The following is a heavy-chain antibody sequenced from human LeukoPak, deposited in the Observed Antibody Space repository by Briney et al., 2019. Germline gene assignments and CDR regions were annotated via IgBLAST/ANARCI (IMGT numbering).Heavy chain of an antibody. V-gene: IGHV3-23*01. Sequence: PGGSLRLSCAASGFTFSSYAMSWVRQAPGKGLEWVSAISGSGGSTYYADSVKGRFTISRDNSKNTLYLQMNSLRAEDAAVYYCAKDENSNGIPRFDYWGQGTLVTVSS. D-gene: IGHD1-26*01. CDR2: ISGSGGST. CDR1: GFTFSSYA. J-gene: IGHJ4*02. CDR3: AKDENSNGIPRFDY.